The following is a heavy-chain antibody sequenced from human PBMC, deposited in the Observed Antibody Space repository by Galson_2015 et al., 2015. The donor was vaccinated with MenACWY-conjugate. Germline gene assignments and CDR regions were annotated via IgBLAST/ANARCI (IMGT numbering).Heavy chain of an antibody. CDR2: INPGGSST. CDR3: AKTRGASFYFDS. V-gene: IGHV3-74*01. J-gene: IGHJ4*02. Sequence: SLRLSCAASGFIFNTYWMHWVRQAPGKGLVWVSRINPGGSSTTYADSVKDRFTTSRDNAKSTLYLQMNSLRPEDTAVFYCAKTRGASFYFDSWGQGTLVTVSS. D-gene: IGHD1-26*01. CDR1: GFIFNTYW.